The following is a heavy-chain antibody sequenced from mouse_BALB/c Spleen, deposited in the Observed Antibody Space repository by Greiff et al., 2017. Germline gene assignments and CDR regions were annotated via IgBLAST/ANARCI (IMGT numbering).Heavy chain of an antibody. CDR2: INPSSGYT. J-gene: IGHJ4*01. CDR1: GYTFTSYT. CDR3: ARDYYGYYYAMDY. D-gene: IGHD1-2*01. V-gene: IGHV1-4*02. Sequence: VQLQQSAAELARPGASVKMSCKASGYTFTSYTMHWVKQRPGQGLEWIGYINPSSGYTEYNQKFKDKTTLTADKSSSTAYMQLSSLTSEDSAVYYCARDYYGYYYAMDYWGQGTSVTVSS.